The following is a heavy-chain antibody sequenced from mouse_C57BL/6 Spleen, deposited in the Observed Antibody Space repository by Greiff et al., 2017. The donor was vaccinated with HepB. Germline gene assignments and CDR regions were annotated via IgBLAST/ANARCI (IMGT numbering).Heavy chain of an antibody. D-gene: IGHD1-1*01. CDR1: EYEFPSHD. V-gene: IGHV5-2*01. Sequence: DVQLVESGGGLVQPGESLKLSCESNEYEFPSHDMSWVRKTPEKRLELVAAINSDGGSTYYPDTMERRFIISRDNTKKTLYLQMSSLLSEDTALYYCARLAGYYYGSEWYFDVWGTGTTVTVSS. CDR2: INSDGGST. CDR3: ARLAGYYYGSEWYFDV. J-gene: IGHJ1*03.